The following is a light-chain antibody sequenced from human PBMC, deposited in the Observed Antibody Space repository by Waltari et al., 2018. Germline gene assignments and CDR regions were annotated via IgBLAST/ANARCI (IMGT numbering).Light chain of an antibody. Sequence: EIVMTQSPATLSVSPGERATLSCRASQSVSSNLAWYQQKPGKAPRLLIYGASTRPTGIPASFSGSGSGTEFTLTISSLQSEDFAVYYCQQYNNWPPWTFGQGTKVEIK. CDR1: QSVSSN. CDR3: QQYNNWPPWT. J-gene: IGKJ1*01. V-gene: IGKV3-15*01. CDR2: GAS.